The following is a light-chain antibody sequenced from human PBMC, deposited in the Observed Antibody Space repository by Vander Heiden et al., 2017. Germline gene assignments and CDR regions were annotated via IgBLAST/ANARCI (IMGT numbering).Light chain of an antibody. CDR1: SGSIASNY. J-gene: IGLJ2*01. V-gene: IGLV6-57*02. CDR3: QSYDSSTWV. CDR2: EDN. Sequence: NFMLTQPHSVSESPGKTVTISCTGSSGSIASNYVQWYQQRPGSAPTTVSYEDNQRPSGVPDRFSGSIDSSSNYASLTISGLKTEDEADDYCQSYDSSTWVFGGGTKLTVL.